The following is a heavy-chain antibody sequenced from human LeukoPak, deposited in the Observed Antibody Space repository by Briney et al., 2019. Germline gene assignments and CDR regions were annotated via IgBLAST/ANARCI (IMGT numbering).Heavy chain of an antibody. CDR3: ARDKGNYDSGTSHFDY. CDR1: EFTFSSSG. V-gene: IGHV3-33*01. Sequence: GGSLRLSCAASEFTFSSSGMHWVRQAPGKGLEWVALIWYDGSKKYYADSVKGRFTISRDDSKNTLWLQMNSLRAEDTAVYYCARDKGNYDSGTSHFDYWGQGTLVTVSS. CDR2: IWYDGSKK. J-gene: IGHJ4*02. D-gene: IGHD3-10*01.